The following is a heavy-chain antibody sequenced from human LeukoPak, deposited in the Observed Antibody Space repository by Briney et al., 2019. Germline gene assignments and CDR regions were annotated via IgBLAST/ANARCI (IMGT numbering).Heavy chain of an antibody. V-gene: IGHV3-48*01. D-gene: IGHD5-24*01. Sequence: GGTLRLFCGASGFTFSSYSMNWVRQASGKGLEWVSYISSSSSTIYYADSVKGRFTISRDNAKNSVYLQMNSLRAEDTAVYYCARVSMATILSYYYYYMDVWGKGTTVTVSS. CDR2: ISSSSSTI. CDR1: GFTFSSYS. J-gene: IGHJ6*03. CDR3: ARVSMATILSYYYYYMDV.